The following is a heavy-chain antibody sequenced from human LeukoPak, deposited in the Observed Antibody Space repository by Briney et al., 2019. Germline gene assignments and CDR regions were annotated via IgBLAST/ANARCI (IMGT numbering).Heavy chain of an antibody. CDR2: IYYSGST. CDR3: ARGAHYYGSGTDS. D-gene: IGHD3-10*01. J-gene: IGHJ5*02. Sequence: PSETLSLICTVSGGSISSYYWRWIRQPPGKGLEWIGYIYYSGSTNYNPSLKSRVTISVDTSKNQFSLKLISVTAADTAVYYCARGAHYYGSGTDSWGQGTLVTVSS. V-gene: IGHV4-59*01. CDR1: GGSISSYY.